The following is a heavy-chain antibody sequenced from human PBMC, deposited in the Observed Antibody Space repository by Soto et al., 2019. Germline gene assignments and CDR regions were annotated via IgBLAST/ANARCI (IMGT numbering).Heavy chain of an antibody. V-gene: IGHV1-69*13. J-gene: IGHJ4*02. CDR2: IIPIFGTA. CDR1: GGTFSSYA. Sequence: GASVKVSCKASGGTFSSYAISWVRQAPGQGLEWMGGIIPIFGTANYAQKFQGRVTITADESTSTAYMELSSLRSEDTAVYYCAAHESEMATICFGYWGQGTLVTVSS. D-gene: IGHD5-12*01. CDR3: AAHESEMATICFGY.